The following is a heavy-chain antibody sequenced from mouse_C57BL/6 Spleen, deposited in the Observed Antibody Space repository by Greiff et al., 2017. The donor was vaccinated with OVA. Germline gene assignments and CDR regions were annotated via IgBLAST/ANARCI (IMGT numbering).Heavy chain of an antibody. CDR2: ISDGGSYT. V-gene: IGHV5-4*03. CDR3: ERARDYDGYYAMGY. D-gene: IGHD2-4*01. CDR1: GFTFSSYA. J-gene: IGHJ4*01. Sequence: EVNLVESGGGLVKPGGSLKLSCAASGFTFSSYAMSWVRQTPEKRLEWVATISDGGSYTYYPDNVKGRFTISRDNAKNNLYLQMSHLKSEDTAMYYCERARDYDGYYAMGYWGQGTSVTVSS.